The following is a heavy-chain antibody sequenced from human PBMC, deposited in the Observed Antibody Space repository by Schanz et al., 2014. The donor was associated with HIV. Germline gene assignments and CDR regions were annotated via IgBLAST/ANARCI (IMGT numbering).Heavy chain of an antibody. D-gene: IGHD3-22*01. CDR1: EFIFSSYA. CDR2: ISYDGSNK. CDR3: TGGLYYDSIPFDP. V-gene: IGHV3-30*09. Sequence: QVQLVESGGGVVQPGRSLRLSCAASEFIFSSYAMHWVRQAPGKGLEGVAAISYDGSNKYYAESVKGRFAISRDNSKNTLFLQMNSLRAEDTAIYYCTGGLYYDSIPFDPWGQGTLVTVSS. J-gene: IGHJ5*02.